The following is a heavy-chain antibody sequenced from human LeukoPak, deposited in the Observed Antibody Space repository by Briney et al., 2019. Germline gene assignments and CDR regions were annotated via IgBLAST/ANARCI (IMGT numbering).Heavy chain of an antibody. CDR1: GYTFTSYG. CDR3: ARRIVGATYGYYYYYMDV. V-gene: IGHV1-18*01. CDR2: ISAYNGNT. Sequence: ASVKVSCKASGYTFTSYGISWVRQAPGQGLEWMGWISAYNGNTNYALKLQGRVTMTTDTSTSTAYMELRSLGSDDTAVYYCARRIVGATYGYYYYYMDVWGKGTPVTVSS. D-gene: IGHD1-26*01. J-gene: IGHJ6*03.